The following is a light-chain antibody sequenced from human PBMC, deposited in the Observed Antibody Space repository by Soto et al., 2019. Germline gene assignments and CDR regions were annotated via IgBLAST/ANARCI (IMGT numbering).Light chain of an antibody. CDR3: QQSNAWPPT. V-gene: IGKV3-15*01. CDR2: DAS. J-gene: IGKJ1*01. CDR1: LSVSRN. Sequence: EIVMRQSPAGLSVSPGERATLYCRASLSVSRNLAWYQQKPGQAPRLLIFDASTRATGIPARFSGSGSGTEFPLTITSLQPEAFAAYYCQQSNAWPPTSGQGTKVDIK.